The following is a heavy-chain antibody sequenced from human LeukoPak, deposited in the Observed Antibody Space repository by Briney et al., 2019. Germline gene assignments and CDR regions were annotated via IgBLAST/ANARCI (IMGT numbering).Heavy chain of an antibody. V-gene: IGHV4-30-2*03. CDR3: ARQLTRWGGYFDY. Sequence: SQTLSLTCAVSGGSISSGGYSWSWIRQPPGKGLEWIGSIYHSGSTYYNPSLKSRVTISVDTSKNQFSLKLSSVTAADTAVYYCARQLTRWGGYFDYWGQGTLVTVSS. CDR2: IYHSGST. CDR1: GGSISSGGYS. D-gene: IGHD3-16*01. J-gene: IGHJ4*02.